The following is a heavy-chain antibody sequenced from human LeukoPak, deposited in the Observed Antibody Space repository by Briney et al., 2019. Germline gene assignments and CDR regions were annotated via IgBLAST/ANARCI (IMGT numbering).Heavy chain of an antibody. J-gene: IGHJ4*02. D-gene: IGHD3-16*01. CDR1: GASINGYY. V-gene: IGHV3-20*04. CDR3: AREEGGYFDY. CDR2: INWNGGST. Sequence: ETLSLTCTVSGASINGYYWSWIRQPPGKGLEWVSGINWNGGSTGYADSVKGRFTISRDNAKNSLYLQMSSLRAEDTALYYCAREEGGYFDYWGQGTLVTVSS.